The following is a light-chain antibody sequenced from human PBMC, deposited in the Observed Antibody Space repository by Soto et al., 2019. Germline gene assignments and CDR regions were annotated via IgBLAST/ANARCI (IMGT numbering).Light chain of an antibody. CDR2: GAS. V-gene: IGKV3-15*01. CDR3: QQGHNWPRT. J-gene: IGKJ2*02. CDR1: QSISSE. Sequence: EIVMTQSPATLSVSPGERATLSCTASQSISSELAWYQQRPGQPPRLFIYGASTRATGVPDRFTGSGSGSDFTLTIGGLHAEDCAVYYSQQGHNWPRTFGQGTMLEI.